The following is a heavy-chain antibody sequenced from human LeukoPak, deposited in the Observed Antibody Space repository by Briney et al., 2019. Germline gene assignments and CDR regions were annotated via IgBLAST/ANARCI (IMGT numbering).Heavy chain of an antibody. CDR2: ISAYNGNT. CDR1: GYTFTSYG. D-gene: IGHD6-13*01. V-gene: IGHV1-18*01. CDR3: ARGGVWVAAAGRGYAFDI. J-gene: IGHJ3*02. Sequence: GASVKVSCKASGYTFTSYGISWVRQAPGQGLEWMGWISAYNGNTNYAQKLQGRVTMTTDTSTSTAYMELSSLRSEDTAVYYCARGGVWVAAAGRGYAFDIWGQGTMVTVSS.